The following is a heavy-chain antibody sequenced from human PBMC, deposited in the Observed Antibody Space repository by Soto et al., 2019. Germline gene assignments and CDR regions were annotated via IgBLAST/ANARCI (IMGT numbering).Heavy chain of an antibody. CDR1: GGSISSYY. D-gene: IGHD3-22*01. V-gene: IGHV4-59*01. CDR2: IYYSGST. CDR3: ARGSSGYSPSDPFDY. Sequence: PSETLSLTCTVSGGSISSYYWSWIRQPPGKGLEWIGYIYYSGSTNYNPSLKSRVTISVDTSKNQFSLKLSSVTAADTAVYYCARGSSGYSPSDPFDYWGQGTLVTVSS. J-gene: IGHJ4*02.